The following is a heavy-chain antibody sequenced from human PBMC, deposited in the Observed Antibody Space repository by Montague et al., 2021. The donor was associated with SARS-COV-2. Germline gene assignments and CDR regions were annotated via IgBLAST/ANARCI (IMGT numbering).Heavy chain of an antibody. D-gene: IGHD3-10*01. Sequence: SLRLSCAASGFSFSSYEMNWVRQAPGKGLEWLSYISSRVDHIYYTDSVXGRFTVSRDNAGSSLFLQIDSLRVEDTAVYYCATDRRPDSDGSGSLDNWGQGTLVTVSS. V-gene: IGHV3-48*03. CDR3: ATDRRPDSDGSGSLDN. CDR2: ISSRVDHI. J-gene: IGHJ4*02. CDR1: GFSFSSYE.